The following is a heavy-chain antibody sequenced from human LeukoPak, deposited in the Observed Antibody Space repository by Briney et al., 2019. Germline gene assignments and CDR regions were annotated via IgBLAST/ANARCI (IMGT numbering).Heavy chain of an antibody. J-gene: IGHJ6*03. CDR3: ATMTYYYYYMDV. V-gene: IGHV1-69*13. D-gene: IGHD3-3*01. CDR2: IIPIFGTA. Sequence: GASVKVSCKASGYTFTSYAISWVRQAPGQGLEWMGGIIPIFGTANYAQKFQGRVTITADESTSTAYMELSSLRSEDTAVYYCATMTYYYYYMDVWGKGTTVTISS. CDR1: GYTFTSYA.